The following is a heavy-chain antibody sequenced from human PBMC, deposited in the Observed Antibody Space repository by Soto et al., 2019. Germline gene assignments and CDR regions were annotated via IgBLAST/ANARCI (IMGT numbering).Heavy chain of an antibody. CDR2: IIPLFGTP. CDR3: ARDRDDYGSGNYYNRIDF. CDR1: GGIFSTYA. J-gene: IGHJ4*02. Sequence: QVQLVQSGAEVKKPGSSVKVSCKASGGIFSTYAISWLRQAPGQGLEWMGGIIPLFGTPNYAQRFQGRVTITADESTSTAYMELSRLRSEVTAVSYCARDRDDYGSGNYYNRIDFWGQGTLVTVSS. D-gene: IGHD3-10*01. V-gene: IGHV1-69*01.